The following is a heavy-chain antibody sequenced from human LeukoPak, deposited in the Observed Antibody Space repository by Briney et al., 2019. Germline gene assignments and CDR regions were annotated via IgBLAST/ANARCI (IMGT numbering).Heavy chain of an antibody. CDR3: ARQGRWGYYFDY. Sequence: PSETLSLTCAVSGGSISSSSYYWAWLRQPPGKGLEWVGSMFYSGSTYYNPSLKSRVTISVNTSKNQFSLKLSSVTAADTAVYYCARQGRWGYYFDYWGQGTLVTVSS. CDR2: MFYSGST. J-gene: IGHJ4*02. V-gene: IGHV4-39*01. D-gene: IGHD3-16*01. CDR1: GGSISSSSYY.